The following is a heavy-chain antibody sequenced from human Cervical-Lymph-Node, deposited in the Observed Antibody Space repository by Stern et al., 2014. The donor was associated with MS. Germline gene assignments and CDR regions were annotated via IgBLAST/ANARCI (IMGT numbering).Heavy chain of an antibody. CDR2: IIPYNGNT. Sequence: VQLVESGAEVRKAGSTVKVSCKASGWTFTYLYLHWVRQAPGQPLEWMGRIIPYNGNTKYAPKFQDRVSITRETSLTTTFMEMTGLTSEDTAMYYCTRSPLQQTGLDDWYFDVWGRGTLVTVS. CDR3: TRSPLQQTGLDDWYFDV. D-gene: IGHD1/OR15-1a*01. V-gene: IGHV1-45*02. J-gene: IGHJ2*01. CDR1: GWTFTYLY.